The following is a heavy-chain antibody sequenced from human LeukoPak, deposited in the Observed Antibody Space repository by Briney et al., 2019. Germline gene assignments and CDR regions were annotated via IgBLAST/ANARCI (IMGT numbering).Heavy chain of an antibody. CDR3: ARDRPGGSSLDY. D-gene: IGHD6-13*01. V-gene: IGHV4-59*01. CDR2: IYYSGST. CDR1: GGSISSYY. J-gene: IGHJ4*02. Sequence: SETLSLTCTVSGGSISSYYWSWIRQPPGKGLEWIGYIYYSGSTNYNPSLRSRVTISVDTSKNQFSLKLSSVTAADTAVYYCARDRPGGSSLDYWGQGTLVTVSS.